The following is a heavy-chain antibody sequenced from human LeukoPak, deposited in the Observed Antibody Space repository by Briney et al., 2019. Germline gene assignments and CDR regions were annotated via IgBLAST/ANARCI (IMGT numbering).Heavy chain of an antibody. Sequence: PSETLSLTCAVSGGSISRSYYWGWIRQSPGKGLEWIGSNYYNESTYYNPSFKSRVTIHVDMSENQFSLRLNSVTAADTAVYYCARGYSTGTPFFDYWGQGILVTVSS. CDR2: NYYNEST. CDR1: GGSISRSYY. V-gene: IGHV4-39*01. D-gene: IGHD2-8*02. J-gene: IGHJ4*02. CDR3: ARGYSTGTPFFDY.